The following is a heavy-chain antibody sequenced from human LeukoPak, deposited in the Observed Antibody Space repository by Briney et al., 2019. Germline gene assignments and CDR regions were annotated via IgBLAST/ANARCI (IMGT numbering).Heavy chain of an antibody. V-gene: IGHV3-23*01. D-gene: IGHD6-13*01. Sequence: GGSLRLSCAASGFTFSSYGMSWVRQAPGKGLEWVSAISGSGGSTYYADSVKGRFTISRDYSKNTLYLQMNSLRAEDTAVYYCAHISSSWPDYWGQGTLVTVSS. CDR1: GFTFSSYG. CDR3: AHISSSWPDY. J-gene: IGHJ4*02. CDR2: ISGSGGST.